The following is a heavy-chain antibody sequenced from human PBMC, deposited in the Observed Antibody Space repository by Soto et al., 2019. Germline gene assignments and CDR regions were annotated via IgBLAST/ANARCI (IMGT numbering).Heavy chain of an antibody. D-gene: IGHD3-16*01. V-gene: IGHV4-34*01. CDR2: INHSGST. J-gene: IGHJ6*02. Sequence: NPSEPLSLTIAVSGGSFSGYYWSWIRQPPGKGLEWIGEINHSGSTNYNPSLKSRVTISVDTSKNQSSLKLSSVTAADTAVYYCARGRLEGGVGRWYYYYGLEGWGQGTTVTV. CDR3: ARGRLEGGVGRWYYYYGLEG. CDR1: GGSFSGYY.